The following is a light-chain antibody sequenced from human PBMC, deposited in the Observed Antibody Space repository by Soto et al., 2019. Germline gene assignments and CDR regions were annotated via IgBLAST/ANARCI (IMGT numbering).Light chain of an antibody. J-gene: IGKJ4*02. CDR1: QSVNRGY. V-gene: IGKV3-20*01. CDR3: QQYGKSPLT. CDR2: AAS. Sequence: IVLTQSPGTLSLSPGERATLSCRASQSVNRGYLAWYQQKPGQAPRLLIYAASSRAAGIPDRFSGSGSGTDFTLTISRLEPEDFAVYYCQQYGKSPLTFGGWTTVDIX.